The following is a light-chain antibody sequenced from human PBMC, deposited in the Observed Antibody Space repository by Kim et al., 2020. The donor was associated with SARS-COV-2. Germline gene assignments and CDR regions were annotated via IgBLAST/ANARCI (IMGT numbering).Light chain of an antibody. J-gene: IGKJ1*01. CDR3: QEYKSARWT. V-gene: IGKV1-27*01. CDR1: QDIRND. CDR2: AAS. Sequence: DTQMTQSPSSLSASVGDRVTITCRASQDIRNDLAWYQHKAGRAPKLLVYAASALQSGVPSRFSGSGSGTDFTLSISSLQPEDVATYFCQEYKSARWTFGQGTKVDIK.